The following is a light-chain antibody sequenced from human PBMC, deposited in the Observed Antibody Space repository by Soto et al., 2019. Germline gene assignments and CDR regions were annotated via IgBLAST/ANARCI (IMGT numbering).Light chain of an antibody. J-gene: IGKJ1*01. Sequence: DVVLTQSPLSLPVNFGQPASISCRSSKSLVYSDGNNHLSWFHQRPGQSPRRLIYRVSSRDAGVPDRFSGSGSGTDFTLEISRVEAEDVGIYFCTQCTHWPRTFGQGTKVEVK. CDR3: TQCTHWPRT. CDR1: KSLVYSDGNNH. CDR2: RVS. V-gene: IGKV2-30*01.